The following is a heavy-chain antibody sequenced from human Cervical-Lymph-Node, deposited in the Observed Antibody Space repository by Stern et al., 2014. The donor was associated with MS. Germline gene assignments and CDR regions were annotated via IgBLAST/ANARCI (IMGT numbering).Heavy chain of an antibody. CDR1: GFTFSSYG. J-gene: IGHJ6*02. V-gene: IGHV3-33*01. CDR2: IWYDGSNK. D-gene: IGHD3-3*01. Sequence: VHLVESGGGVVQPGRSLRLSCAASGFTFSSYGMHWVRQAPGKGLEWVAVIWYDGSNKYYADSVKGRFTISRDNSKNTLYVQMNSLRAEDTAVYYCARAGYYDFWSGYYEEDYYYYGMDVWGQGTTVTVSS. CDR3: ARAGYYDFWSGYYEEDYYYYGMDV.